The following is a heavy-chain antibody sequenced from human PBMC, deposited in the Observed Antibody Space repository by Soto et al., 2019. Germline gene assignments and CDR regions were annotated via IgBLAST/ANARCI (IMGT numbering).Heavy chain of an antibody. D-gene: IGHD3-16*01. CDR2: IIPIFGTA. Sequence: SVKVSCKASGGTFSSYAISWVRQAPGQGLEWMGGIIPIFGTANYAQKFQGRVTITADKSTSTAYMELSSLGSEDTAVYYCARVPSRYGPEMGYYYYGMDVWGQGTTVTVYS. J-gene: IGHJ6*02. CDR1: GGTFSSYA. V-gene: IGHV1-69*06. CDR3: ARVPSRYGPEMGYYYYGMDV.